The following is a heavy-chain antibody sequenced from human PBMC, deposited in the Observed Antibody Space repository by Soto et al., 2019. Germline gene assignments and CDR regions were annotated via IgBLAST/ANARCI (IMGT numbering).Heavy chain of an antibody. CDR3: ARVESSGYYFPFHY. J-gene: IGHJ4*02. D-gene: IGHD3-22*01. CDR1: GGTFSNYA. CDR2: IIPMFGTA. V-gene: IGHV1-69*01. Sequence: QVQLVQSGAEVKKPGSSVKVSCKASGGTFSNYAISWVRQAPGQGLGWMGGIIPMFGTATYAQKFQGRVTITADEYTSPAYMELSSLRSGDTAVYYCARVESSGYYFPFHYWGQGTLVTVSS.